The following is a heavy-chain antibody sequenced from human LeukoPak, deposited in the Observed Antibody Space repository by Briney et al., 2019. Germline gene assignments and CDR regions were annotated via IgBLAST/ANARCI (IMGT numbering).Heavy chain of an antibody. CDR2: VSGGGGST. Sequence: GGSLRLSCAASGFTFTNYGMSWVRQASGKGLEWVSAVSGGGGSTYYADSVKGRFTISRDNSKNTVYLQMNSLRAEDTAVYYCAKEKNSGYYYHFDYWGQGTLVTVSS. V-gene: IGHV3-23*01. D-gene: IGHD3-22*01. CDR3: AKEKNSGYYYHFDY. J-gene: IGHJ4*02. CDR1: GFTFTNYG.